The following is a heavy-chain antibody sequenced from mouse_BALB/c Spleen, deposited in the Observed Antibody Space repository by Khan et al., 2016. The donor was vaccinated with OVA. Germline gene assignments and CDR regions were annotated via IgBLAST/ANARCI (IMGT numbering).Heavy chain of an antibody. Sequence: EVELVESGGDLVKPGGSLKLSCAASGFTFSSYGMSWVHQTPDKRLEWVATISSGGHYTYFPDSVRGRFTISRDNAKNTLYLQMSSLKSEDTAMYYCARTITTAKGGYYAMDYWGQGTSVTVSS. V-gene: IGHV5-6*01. D-gene: IGHD1-2*01. CDR2: ISSGGHYT. J-gene: IGHJ4*01. CDR1: GFTFSSYG. CDR3: ARTITTAKGGYYAMDY.